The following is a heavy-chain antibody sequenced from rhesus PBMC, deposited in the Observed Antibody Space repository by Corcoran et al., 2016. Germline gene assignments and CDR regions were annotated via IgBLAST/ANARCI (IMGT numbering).Heavy chain of an antibody. J-gene: IGHJ4*01. CDR3: AKIASGWRFDY. CDR2: IHGSSGTT. D-gene: IGHD6-31*01. V-gene: IGHV4-76*01. Sequence: QVQLQESGPGLVKPSETLSLTCAVSGGSVSGAYDWGWTRRPPGKGLEYIGYIHGSSGTTNYNPSLNNRVTISRDTARNQFSLELSSVTAADTAVYYCAKIASGWRFDYWGQGVLVTVSS. CDR1: GGSVSGAYD.